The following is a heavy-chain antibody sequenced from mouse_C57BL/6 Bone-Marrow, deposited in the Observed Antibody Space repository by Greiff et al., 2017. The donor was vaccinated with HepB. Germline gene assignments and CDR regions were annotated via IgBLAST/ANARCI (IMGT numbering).Heavy chain of an antibody. CDR2: ISSGSSTI. J-gene: IGHJ1*03. V-gene: IGHV5-17*01. CDR1: GFTFSDYG. CDR3: ARPVVARGYFDV. Sequence: EVQLVESGGGLVKPGGSLKLSCAASGFTFSDYGMHWVRQAPEKGLEWVAYISSGSSTIYYADTVKGRFTISRDNSKNTLFLQMTSLRSEDTAMYYCARPVVARGYFDVWGTGTTVTVSS. D-gene: IGHD1-1*01.